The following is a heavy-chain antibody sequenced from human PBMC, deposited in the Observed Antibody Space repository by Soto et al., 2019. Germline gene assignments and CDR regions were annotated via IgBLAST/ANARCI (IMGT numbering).Heavy chain of an antibody. CDR3: ARLRRDWGDAFDL. CDR1: GGPFGSSA. J-gene: IGHJ3*01. D-gene: IGHD3-16*01. Sequence: QVQLVQSGADVKKPGSSVKVSCKPSGGPFGSSAISWVRQAPAQGLEWMGEIIPVFDKANYAQNFQGRLTITADEPTGTVFMQLSSLISEDTAVYFCARLRRDWGDAFDLWGLGTFVTVSS. V-gene: IGHV1-69*01. CDR2: IIPVFDKA.